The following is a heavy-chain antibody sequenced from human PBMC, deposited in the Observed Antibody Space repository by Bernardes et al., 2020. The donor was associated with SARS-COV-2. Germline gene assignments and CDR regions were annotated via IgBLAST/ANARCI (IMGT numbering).Heavy chain of an antibody. CDR3: AREYTYGFDS. D-gene: IGHD5-18*01. CDR1: GFAFSSTV. Sequence: GGSLCLSCAASGFAFSSTVMNWVRQAPGKGLAWVSYISTGGSTKYYADSVKGRFTISRDNAKNSLYLQMNSLRAEDTAVYYCAREYTYGFDSWGQGTLVTVSS. J-gene: IGHJ4*02. CDR2: ISTGGSTK. V-gene: IGHV3-48*03.